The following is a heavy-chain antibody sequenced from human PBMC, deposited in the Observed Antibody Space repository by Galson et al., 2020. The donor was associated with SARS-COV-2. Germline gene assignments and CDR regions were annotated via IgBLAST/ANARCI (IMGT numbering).Heavy chain of an antibody. J-gene: IGHJ4*02. D-gene: IGHD3-3*02. CDR2: LHHSGST. V-gene: IGHV4-39*01. CDR1: GDSISGDHNS. Sequence: ASETLSLTCTVSGDSISGDHNSWGWIRQPPGKGLEWNGSLHHSGSTYYNPSLKSRVTISVDTSKNQFSLKLTSVTAADTAVYYCASLINIFTRGGENCDYGCQVTLVTVSS. CDR3: ASLINIFTRGGENCDY.